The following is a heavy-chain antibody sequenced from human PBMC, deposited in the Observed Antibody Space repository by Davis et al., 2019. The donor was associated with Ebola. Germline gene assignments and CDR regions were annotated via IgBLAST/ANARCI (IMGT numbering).Heavy chain of an antibody. V-gene: IGHV4-30-4*01. CDR3: ARDSVVNAIYYYYYYMDV. CDR2: IYYSGST. Sequence: PSETLSLTCTVSGGSISSGDYYWSWIRQPPGKGLEWIGYIYYSGSTYYNPSLKSRVTISVDTSKNQFSLKLSSLTAADTAVYYCARDSVVNAIYYYYYYMDVWGKGTTVTVSS. CDR1: GGSISSGDYY. J-gene: IGHJ6*03. D-gene: IGHD2-21*01.